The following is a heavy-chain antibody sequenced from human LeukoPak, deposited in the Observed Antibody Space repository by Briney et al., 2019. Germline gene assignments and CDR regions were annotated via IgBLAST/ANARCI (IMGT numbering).Heavy chain of an antibody. CDR2: ISSSGSTI. J-gene: IGHJ6*02. V-gene: IGHV3-48*03. CDR1: GFTFSSYE. D-gene: IGHD5-18*01. Sequence: PGGSLRLSCAASGFTFSSYEMNWVRQAPGKGLEWVSYISSSGSTIYYADSVKGRFTISRDNAKNSLYLQMNSLRAEDTAVYYCAGDSYSHSTYYYYGMDVWGQGTTVTVSS. CDR3: AGDSYSHSTYYYYGMDV.